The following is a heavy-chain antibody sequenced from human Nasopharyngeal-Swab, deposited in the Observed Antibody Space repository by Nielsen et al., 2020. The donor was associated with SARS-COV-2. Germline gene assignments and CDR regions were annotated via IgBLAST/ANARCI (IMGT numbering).Heavy chain of an antibody. CDR2: INAGNGNT. CDR3: ARDPGAAAGLHYYYYYGMGV. D-gene: IGHD6-13*01. Sequence: WVRQAPGQRLEWMGWINAGNGNTKYSQKFQGRVTITRDTSASTAYMELSSLRSEDTAVYYCARDPGAAAGLHYYYYYGMGVWGQGTTVTVSS. J-gene: IGHJ6*02. V-gene: IGHV1-3*01.